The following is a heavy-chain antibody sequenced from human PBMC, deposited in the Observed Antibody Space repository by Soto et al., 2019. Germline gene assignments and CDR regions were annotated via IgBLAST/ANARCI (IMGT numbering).Heavy chain of an antibody. CDR3: ARELSGSWYNWFDP. V-gene: IGHV3-53*01. Sequence: GGSLRLSCAASGFSVSSNSMSWVRQAPGKGLEWVSVIHSDVTTYYADSVKGRFIISRDNSKDALYLQMNRLRAEDTAVYYCARELSGSWYNWFDPWGQGTLVTDSS. D-gene: IGHD5-12*01. J-gene: IGHJ5*02. CDR2: IHSDVTT. CDR1: GFSVSSNS.